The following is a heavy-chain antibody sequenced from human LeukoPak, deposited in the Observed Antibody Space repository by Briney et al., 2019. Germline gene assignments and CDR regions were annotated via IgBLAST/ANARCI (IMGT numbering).Heavy chain of an antibody. CDR3: ARGSINPSTMIVVALIGGMDV. CDR2: INHSGST. V-gene: IGHV4-34*01. Sequence: SETLSLTCAVYGGSFSGYYWSWIRQPPGKGLEWIGEINHSGSTNYNPSLKSRVTISVDTSKSQFSLKLSSVTAADTAVYYCARGSINPSTMIVVALIGGMDVWGQGTTVTVSS. CDR1: GGSFSGYY. D-gene: IGHD3-22*01. J-gene: IGHJ6*02.